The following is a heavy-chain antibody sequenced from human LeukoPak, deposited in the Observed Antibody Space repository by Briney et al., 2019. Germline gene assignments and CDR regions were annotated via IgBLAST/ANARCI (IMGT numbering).Heavy chain of an antibody. Sequence: SGGSLRLSCAASGFSFTTYWMSWVRQAQGKGLEWVANINQDGTEKYYVDSVKGRFTISRDNSKSTLYLQMNSLRAEDTAVYYCAKGRYCSSTSCDYYYYYMDVWGKGTTVTVSS. CDR3: AKGRYCSSTSCDYYYYYMDV. J-gene: IGHJ6*03. V-gene: IGHV3-7*03. D-gene: IGHD2-2*01. CDR2: INQDGTEK. CDR1: GFSFTTYW.